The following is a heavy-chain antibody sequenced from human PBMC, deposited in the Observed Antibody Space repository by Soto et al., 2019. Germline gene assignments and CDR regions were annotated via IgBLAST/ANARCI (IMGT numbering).Heavy chain of an antibody. CDR1: GLPHSSFA. V-gene: IGHV3-23*05. CDR2: IYGSGRGI. Sequence: GGSLRLSCTASGLPHSSFAMMWVRQAPGKGLECVSGIYGSGRGIEYADSVKGRFTISRDNSKNTVYLQMTDLRADDTAVYYCAKSPSSSVRYFDYWGQGTLVTVSS. J-gene: IGHJ4*02. CDR3: AKSPSSSVRYFDY. D-gene: IGHD2-8*01.